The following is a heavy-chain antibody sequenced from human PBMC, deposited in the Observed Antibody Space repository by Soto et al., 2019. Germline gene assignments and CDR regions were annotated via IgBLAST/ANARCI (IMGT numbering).Heavy chain of an antibody. CDR3: VMESPIGSTFSVYDGIDY. Sequence: QVQLVQSGAEVKKPGSSVNVSCTTSGGTFSNDIITWVRQAPGRGLEWMGRIIPLLDTTNYAQKFQGRVTITDENSTGKDYMELNRMRSKDTAVSYCVMESPIGSTFSVYDGIDYCAPATLVTLPS. D-gene: IGHD5-12*01. CDR1: GGTFSNDI. V-gene: IGHV1-69*08. J-gene: IGHJ4*02. CDR2: IIPLLDTT.